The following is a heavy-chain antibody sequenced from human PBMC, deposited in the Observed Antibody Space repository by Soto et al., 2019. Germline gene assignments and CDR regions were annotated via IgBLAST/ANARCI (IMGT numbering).Heavy chain of an antibody. V-gene: IGHV3-66*01. CDR3: ARDRVDADAFDI. J-gene: IGHJ3*02. CDR2: IYSGGST. Sequence: GGSLRLSCAASGFTVSSNYMSWVRQAPGKGLEWVSVIYSGGSTYYADSVKGRFTISRDNSKNTLYLQMNSLRAEDTAVYYCARDRVDADAFDIWGQGTMVTVSS. CDR1: GFTVSSNY. D-gene: IGHD3-10*01.